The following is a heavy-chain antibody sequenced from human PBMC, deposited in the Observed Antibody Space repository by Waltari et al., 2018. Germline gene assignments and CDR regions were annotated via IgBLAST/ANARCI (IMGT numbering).Heavy chain of an antibody. J-gene: IGHJ4*02. CDR1: GASISGSTY. CDR3: ARELGN. V-gene: IGHV4-61*02. CDR2: IYTSGST. Sequence: QVQLQESGPGLVTPSQTLSLTCAVPGASISGSTYWTWLRQPARQGLEWIGLIYTSGSTNYTPSLKSRVTISVDASKNQFSLKLSSVTAADTAVYYCARELGNWGQGTLVTVSA.